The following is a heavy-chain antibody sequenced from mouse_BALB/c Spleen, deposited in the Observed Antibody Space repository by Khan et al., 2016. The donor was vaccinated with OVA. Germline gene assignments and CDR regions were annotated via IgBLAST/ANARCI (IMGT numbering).Heavy chain of an antibody. J-gene: IGHJ4*01. Sequence: EVQLQESGHGLVKPSQSLSLTCTVTGYSITSYDAWSCSRQLPGNKLEWMGYRSDSGSTNYNQTVKSRIPVTRDTAENPFILQLSSVSTADTATYSCARQNYYAYALAYWGQGTSVTVSS. V-gene: IGHV3-2*02. D-gene: IGHD1-1*01. CDR3: ARQNYYAYALAY. CDR2: RSDSGST. CDR1: GYSITSYDA.